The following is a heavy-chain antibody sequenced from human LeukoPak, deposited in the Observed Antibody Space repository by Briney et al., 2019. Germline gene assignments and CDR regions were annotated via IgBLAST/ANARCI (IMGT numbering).Heavy chain of an antibody. J-gene: IGHJ4*02. CDR1: GFTFSSYE. D-gene: IGHD7-27*01. V-gene: IGHV3-48*03. Sequence: GGSLRLSCAASGFTFSSYETNWVRQAPGKGLEWISYITSTSNSIYYAESVKGRFTISRANTKNSLYLQMDSLRVEDTALYFCAASLGPRDYWGQGILVTVSS. CDR3: AASLGPRDY. CDR2: ITSTSNSI.